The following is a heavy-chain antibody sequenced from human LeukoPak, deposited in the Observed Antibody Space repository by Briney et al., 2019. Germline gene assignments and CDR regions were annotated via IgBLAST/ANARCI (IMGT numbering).Heavy chain of an antibody. CDR1: KFSFSSYA. D-gene: IGHD1-26*01. Sequence: GGSLRLSCAASKFSFSSYAMSWVRQAPGKGLEWVSAISGGGGNTYYADSVKGRFTISRDNSKNTLYLQMNSLRAEDTAVYYCGKNRYSGSLSPFDIWGQGTMVTVSS. V-gene: IGHV3-23*01. J-gene: IGHJ3*02. CDR3: GKNRYSGSLSPFDI. CDR2: ISGGGGNT.